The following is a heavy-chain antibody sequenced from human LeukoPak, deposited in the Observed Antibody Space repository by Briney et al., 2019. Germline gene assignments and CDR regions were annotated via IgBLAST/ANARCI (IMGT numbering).Heavy chain of an antibody. J-gene: IGHJ4*02. CDR2: IYSDGNT. Sequence: GGSLRLSCAASGFSVSTSYMIWVRQAPGKGLEWVSIIYSDGNTYYADSVKGRFTISRDNSNNKLYLQLSSLRAEDTAVYYCAKHRYDILTAFLSLDYWGQGTLVTVSS. CDR1: GFSVSTSY. D-gene: IGHD3-9*01. V-gene: IGHV3-53*01. CDR3: AKHRYDILTAFLSLDY.